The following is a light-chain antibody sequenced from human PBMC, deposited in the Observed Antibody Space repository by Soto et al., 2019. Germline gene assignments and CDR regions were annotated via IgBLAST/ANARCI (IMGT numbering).Light chain of an antibody. CDR1: SSDVGYYNY. CDR3: SSQGTSSTLV. Sequence: HSALTQPASVSGSPGQSITISCTGTSSDVGYYNYVSWYQQPPGTAPNLMIYDFSNRPSGVSNRFSGSKSGNTASLTISGLQAEDEADYFCSSQGTSSTLVFGVGTKLTVL. V-gene: IGLV2-14*01. J-gene: IGLJ2*01. CDR2: DFS.